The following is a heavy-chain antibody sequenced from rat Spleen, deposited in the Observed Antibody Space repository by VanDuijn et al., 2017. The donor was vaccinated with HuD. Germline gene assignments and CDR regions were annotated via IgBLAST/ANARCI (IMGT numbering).Heavy chain of an antibody. CDR3: ARYGSYFDY. D-gene: IGHD4-1*01. Sequence: EVQLQESGPGLVKPSQSLSLTCSVTGYSISSAYRWNWIRKFPGNKLEWMGYINSAGNTLYNPSLKSRISITRDTSKNQFFLQLTSITTEDTATYYCARYGSYFDYWGQGVMVTVSS. CDR2: INSAGNT. V-gene: IGHV3-3*01. CDR1: GYSISSAYR. J-gene: IGHJ2*01.